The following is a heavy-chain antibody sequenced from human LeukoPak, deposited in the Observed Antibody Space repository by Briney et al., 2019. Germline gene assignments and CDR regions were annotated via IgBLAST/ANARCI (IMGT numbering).Heavy chain of an antibody. CDR2: ISSNGGST. CDR1: GFTFSSYA. CDR3: ARAFASGWYGIFDY. J-gene: IGHJ4*02. D-gene: IGHD6-19*01. Sequence: PGGSLRLSCAASGFTFSSYAMHWVRQAPGKGLEYDSAISSNGGSTYYANSVKGRFTISRDNSKNTLYLQMGSLRAEDMAVYYCARAFASGWYGIFDYSGQGTLVTVSS. V-gene: IGHV3-64*01.